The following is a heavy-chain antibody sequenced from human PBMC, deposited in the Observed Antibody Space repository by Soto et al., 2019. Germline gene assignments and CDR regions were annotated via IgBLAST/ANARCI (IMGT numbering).Heavy chain of an antibody. CDR2: INQGGST. Sequence: QVQLQQWGAGLLTPSETLSLTCAIYGGPFSGYYWNWIRQPPGKGLEWIGEINQGGSTNYNPSLKSRVTMSVDTSKNQFSLKLSSVTAADTAVYYCARDRQRGYCTGGDCYSYFDYWGQGTQVIVSS. J-gene: IGHJ4*02. V-gene: IGHV4-34*01. CDR1: GGPFSGYY. CDR3: ARDRQRGYCTGGDCYSYFDY. D-gene: IGHD2-15*01.